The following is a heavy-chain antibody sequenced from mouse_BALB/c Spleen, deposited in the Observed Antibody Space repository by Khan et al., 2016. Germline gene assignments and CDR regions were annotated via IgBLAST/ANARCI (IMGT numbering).Heavy chain of an antibody. CDR2: ISYDGNN. D-gene: IGHD1-1*01. CDR3: AIFYYGSHLYYYAIDY. Sequence: EVQLQESGPGLVKPSQSLSLTCSVIGYSITSGYYWNWIRQFPGNKLEWLGYISYDGNNNYNPSLKHRISITRDTSKNQFFLKLNSVTTADTATXYCAIFYYGSHLYYYAIDYWGQGTSIPVSS. CDR1: GYSITSGYY. J-gene: IGHJ4*01. V-gene: IGHV3-6*02.